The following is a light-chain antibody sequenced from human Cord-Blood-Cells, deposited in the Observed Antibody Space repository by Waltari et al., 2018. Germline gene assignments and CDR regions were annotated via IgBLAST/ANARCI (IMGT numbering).Light chain of an antibody. J-gene: IGLJ2*01. Sequence: SYELTQPPSVSVSTGQTASITCSGDKLGDKYACWYQQKPGPSPVVVIYEDSKRASGIPGRFSGSNSVNTATLTISGTQAMEEADYYCQAWDSSTAVFGGGTKLTVL. V-gene: IGLV3-1*01. CDR2: EDS. CDR3: QAWDSSTAV. CDR1: KLGDKY.